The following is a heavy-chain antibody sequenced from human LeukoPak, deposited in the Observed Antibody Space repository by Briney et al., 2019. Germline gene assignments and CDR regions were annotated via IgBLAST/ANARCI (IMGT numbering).Heavy chain of an antibody. V-gene: IGHV4-34*01. J-gene: IGHJ5*02. CDR1: GGSFSGYY. Sequence: SETLSLTCAVYGGSFSGYYWSWIRQPPGKGLEWIGEINHSGSTNYNPSLTRRVTISVDTSMKQFSLKLGSVTAADTAVYYCARGGIVVVPAGRTLKRFDPWGQGTLVTVSS. D-gene: IGHD2-2*01. CDR3: ARGGIVVVPAGRTLKRFDP. CDR2: INHSGST.